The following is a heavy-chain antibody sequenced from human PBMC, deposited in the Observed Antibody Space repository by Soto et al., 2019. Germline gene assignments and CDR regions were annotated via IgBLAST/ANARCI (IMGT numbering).Heavy chain of an antibody. CDR3: ARCSGGSCYSFYYYGMDV. J-gene: IGHJ6*02. CDR1: GFTFSSYG. D-gene: IGHD2-15*01. CDR2: IWYDGSNK. V-gene: IGHV3-33*01. Sequence: PGGSLRLSCAASGFTFSSYGMHWVRQAPGKGLEWVAVIWYDGSNKYYADSVKGRFTISRDNSKNTLYLQMNSLRAEDTAVYYCARCSGGSCYSFYYYGMDVWGQGTTVTVSS.